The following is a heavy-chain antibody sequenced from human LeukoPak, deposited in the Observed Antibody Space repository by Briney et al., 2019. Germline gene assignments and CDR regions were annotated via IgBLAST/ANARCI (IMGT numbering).Heavy chain of an antibody. J-gene: IGHJ6*04. CDR1: GFTFSSYW. CDR2: INSDGSSI. Sequence: GGSLRLSCAASGFTFSSYWMHWVRQAPGKGLVWVSRINSDGSSITYADSVKGRFTISRDNAKNTLFLQMNSLRVEDTAVYYCARDPGYESWSPFWGGMDVWGNGTTVIVSS. V-gene: IGHV3-74*03. CDR3: ARDPGYESWSPFWGGMDV. D-gene: IGHD3-16*01.